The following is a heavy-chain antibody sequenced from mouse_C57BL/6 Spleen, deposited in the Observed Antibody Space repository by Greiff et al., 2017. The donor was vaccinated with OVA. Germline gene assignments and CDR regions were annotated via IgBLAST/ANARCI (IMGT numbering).Heavy chain of an antibody. CDR3: AREGGRRYYFDY. CDR2: INPNNGGT. CDR1: GYTFTDYN. Sequence: VQLQQSGPELVKPGASVKMSCRASGYTFTDYNMHWVKQSHGKSLEWIGYINPNNGGTSYNQKFKGKATLTVNKSSSTAYMELRSLTSEDSAVYYCAREGGRRYYFDYWGQGTTLTVSS. J-gene: IGHJ2*01. V-gene: IGHV1-22*01. D-gene: IGHD3-3*01.